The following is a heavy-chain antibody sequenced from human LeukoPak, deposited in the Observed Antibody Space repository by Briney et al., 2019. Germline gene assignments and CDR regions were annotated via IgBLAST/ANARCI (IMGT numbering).Heavy chain of an antibody. J-gene: IGHJ3*02. V-gene: IGHV3-53*01. D-gene: IGHD1-26*01. Sequence: PGGSLRLSCAASGFTVSSNYMSWVRQAPGKGLEWVSVIYSGGSTYYADSVKGRFTISRDNSKNTLYLQMNSLRAEDTAVYYCAKPETPSGSYWNDAFDIWGQGTMVTVSS. CDR1: GFTVSSNY. CDR2: IYSGGST. CDR3: AKPETPSGSYWNDAFDI.